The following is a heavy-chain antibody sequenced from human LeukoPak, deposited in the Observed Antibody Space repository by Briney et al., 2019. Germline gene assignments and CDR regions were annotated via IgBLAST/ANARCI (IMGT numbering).Heavy chain of an antibody. V-gene: IGHV3-74*01. CDR1: GFTFDDYA. D-gene: IGHD6-19*01. CDR3: ARSSGWYDC. Sequence: GGSLRLSCAASGFTFDDYAMHWVRQAPGKGLVWVSRVNSDGSSTSYADSVKGRFTISRDNAKNTLYLQMNSLRAEDTAVYYCARSSGWYDCWGQGTLVTVSS. J-gene: IGHJ4*02. CDR2: VNSDGSST.